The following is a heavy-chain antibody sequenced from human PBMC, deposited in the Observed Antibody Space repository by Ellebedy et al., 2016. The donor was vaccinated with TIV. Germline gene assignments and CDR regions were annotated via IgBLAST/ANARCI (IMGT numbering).Heavy chain of an antibody. J-gene: IGHJ4*02. D-gene: IGHD3-3*01. CDR3: ARHLYDFWSGSLFPYYFDY. Sequence: MPSETLSLTCTVSGGSISSYYWSWIRQPPGKGLEWIGYIYYSGSTNYNPSLKSRVTISVDTSKNQFSLKLSSVTAADTAVYYCARHLYDFWSGSLFPYYFDYWGQGTLVTVSS. CDR2: IYYSGST. V-gene: IGHV4-59*01. CDR1: GGSISSYY.